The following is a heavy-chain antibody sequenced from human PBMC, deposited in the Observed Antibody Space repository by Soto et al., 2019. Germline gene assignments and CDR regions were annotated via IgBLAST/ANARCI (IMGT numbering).Heavy chain of an antibody. CDR2: IYYSGST. Sequence: PSETLSLTCTVSGGSISSGDYYWTWIRHPPGKGLEWIGYIYYSGSTYYNPSLKSRVTISVDTSKNQFSLKLSSVTAADTAVYYCASLTYYDFWSGYNGMDVWGQGTTVTVSS. CDR1: GGSISSGDYY. J-gene: IGHJ6*02. D-gene: IGHD3-3*01. V-gene: IGHV4-30-4*01. CDR3: ASLTYYDFWSGYNGMDV.